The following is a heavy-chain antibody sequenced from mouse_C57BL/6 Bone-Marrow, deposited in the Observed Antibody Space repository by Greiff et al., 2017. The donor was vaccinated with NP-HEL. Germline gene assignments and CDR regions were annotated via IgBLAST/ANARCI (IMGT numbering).Heavy chain of an antibody. CDR2: IWSGGST. V-gene: IGHV2-2*01. J-gene: IGHJ4*01. CDR3: ARIPSIYYYGSSLYYAMDY. CDR1: GFSLTSYG. Sequence: VKLQQSGPGLVQPSQSLSITCTVSGFSLTSYGVHWVRQSPGKGLEWLGVIWSGGSTDYNAAFISRLSISKDNSKCQVFFKMNSLQADDTAIYYCARIPSIYYYGSSLYYAMDYWGQGTSVTVSS. D-gene: IGHD1-1*01.